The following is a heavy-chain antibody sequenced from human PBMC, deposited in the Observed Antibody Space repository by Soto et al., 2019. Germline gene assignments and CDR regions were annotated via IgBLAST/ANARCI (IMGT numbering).Heavy chain of an antibody. CDR2: VSYSGET. V-gene: IGHV4-30-4*01. Sequence: QVQLQESGPGLVKPSQTLSLTCTVFGGSVSSGDDYWSWLRQPPGKVLEWIGSVSYSGETDYNPSHKSRIALCVDTAMNQFSLRMTSVTEADTAVYYCARARCGDYVTDWRQGTLDTVSS. CDR3: ARARCGDYVTD. J-gene: IGHJ4*02. CDR1: GGSVSSGDDY. D-gene: IGHD4-17*01.